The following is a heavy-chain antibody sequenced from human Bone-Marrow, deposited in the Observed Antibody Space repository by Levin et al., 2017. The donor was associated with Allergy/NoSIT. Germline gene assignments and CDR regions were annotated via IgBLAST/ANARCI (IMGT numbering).Heavy chain of an antibody. CDR1: GFTFSSYS. CDR3: ARVTRYGGQYDAFDI. V-gene: IGHV3-48*01. J-gene: IGHJ3*02. CDR2: ISSSSSTI. Sequence: SCAASGFTFSSYSMNWVRQAPGKGLEWVSYISSSSSTIYYADSVKGRFTISRDNAKNSLYLQMNSLRAEDTAVYYCARVTRYGGQYDAFDIWGQGTMVTVSS. D-gene: IGHD1-26*01.